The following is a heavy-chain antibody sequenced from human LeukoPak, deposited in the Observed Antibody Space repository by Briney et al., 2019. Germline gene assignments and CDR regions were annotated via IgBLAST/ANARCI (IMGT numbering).Heavy chain of an antibody. D-gene: IGHD3-10*01. V-gene: IGHV4-34*01. J-gene: IGHJ4*02. CDR3: ARGDTYRGSGSYYVDY. CDR2: INHSGST. Sequence: TSETLSLTCAVYGGSFSGYYWSWFRQPPGKGLEWIGEINHSGSTNYNPSLKSRVTISVDTSKNQFSLKLSSVTAADTAVYYCARGDTYRGSGSYYVDYWGQGTLVTVSS. CDR1: GGSFSGYY.